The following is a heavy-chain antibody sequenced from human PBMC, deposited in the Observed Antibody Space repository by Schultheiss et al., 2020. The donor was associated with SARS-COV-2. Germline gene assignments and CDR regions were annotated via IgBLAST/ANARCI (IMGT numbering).Heavy chain of an antibody. CDR3: ARTDWVFDC. Sequence: SETLSLTCAVSGGSISSNGPYWGWIRQPPGKGLEWIGEIHDSGSSNYNPSLKSRVTLSIDTSKKQISLRLNSVTAADTAVYFCARTDWVFDCWGQGVLVTVSS. V-gene: IGHV4-39*01. CDR1: GGSISSNGPY. CDR2: IHDSGSS. D-gene: IGHD3-9*01. J-gene: IGHJ4*02.